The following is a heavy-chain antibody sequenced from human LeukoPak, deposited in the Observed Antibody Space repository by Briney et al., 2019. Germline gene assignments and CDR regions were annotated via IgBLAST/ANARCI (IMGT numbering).Heavy chain of an antibody. J-gene: IGHJ6*03. D-gene: IGHD4-17*01. V-gene: IGHV4-31*03. CDR3: ARGINGDLDYYYYYMDV. CDR2: IYYSGST. CDR1: GGSISSGGYY. Sequence: SETLSLTCTVSGGSISSGGYYWSWIRQHPGKGLEWIGYIYYSGSTYYNPSLKSRVTISVDTSKNQFSLKLSSVTAADTAVYYCARGINGDLDYYYYYMDVWGKGTTVNVSS.